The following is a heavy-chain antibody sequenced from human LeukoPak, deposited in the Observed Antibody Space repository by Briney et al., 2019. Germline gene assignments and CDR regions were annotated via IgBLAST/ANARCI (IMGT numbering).Heavy chain of an antibody. V-gene: IGHV3-30-3*01. D-gene: IGHD6-19*01. CDR2: ISYDGNNK. CDR3: ARDARTIIAVAGTFDD. CDR1: GFTFRTYA. J-gene: IGHJ4*02. Sequence: SGGSLRLSCAASGFTFRTYAMHWVRQAPGKGLGWVAVISYDGNNKYYADSVKGQFTISRDNSKNTLYLQMNSLRAEDTAVYYCARDARTIIAVAGTFDDWGQGTLVTVSS.